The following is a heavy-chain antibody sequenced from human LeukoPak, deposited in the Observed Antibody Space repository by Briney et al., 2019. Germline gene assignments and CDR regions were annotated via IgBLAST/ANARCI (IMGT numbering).Heavy chain of an antibody. CDR2: IYYSGST. Sequence: SETLSLTCTVSGGSISSYYWSWIRQPPGKGLEWIGDIYYSGSTNYNPSLKSRVTISVDPSKNQFSLNLSSVTAADTAVYYCAKTGRPNNSGWYRWFDPWGQGTLVTVSS. CDR1: GGSISSYY. CDR3: AKTGRPNNSGWYRWFDP. V-gene: IGHV4-59*08. D-gene: IGHD6-19*01. J-gene: IGHJ5*02.